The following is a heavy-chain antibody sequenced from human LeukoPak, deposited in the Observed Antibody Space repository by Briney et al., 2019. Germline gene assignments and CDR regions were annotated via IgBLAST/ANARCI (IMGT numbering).Heavy chain of an antibody. D-gene: IGHD3-22*01. CDR2: IYYSGST. V-gene: IGHV4-39*01. CDR1: GGSISSSSYY. CDR3: ARLARSSGLAFDI. Sequence: PSQTLSLTCTVSGGSISSSSYYWGWIRQPPGKGLEWIGSIYYSGSTYYNPSLKSRVTISVDTSKNQFSLKLSSVTAADTAVYYCARLARSSGLAFDIWGQGTMVTVSS. J-gene: IGHJ3*02.